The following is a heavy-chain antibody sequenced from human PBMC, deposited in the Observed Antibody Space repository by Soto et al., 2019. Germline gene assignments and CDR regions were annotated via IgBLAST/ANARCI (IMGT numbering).Heavy chain of an antibody. V-gene: IGHV1-3*01. Sequence: VASVKVSCKASGYTFTSYAMHWVRQAPGQRLEWMGWINAGNGNTKYSQKFQGRVTITRDTSASTAYMELSSLRSEDTAVYYCARDLTPKISLTGRVDDYFDYWGQGTLVTVSS. J-gene: IGHJ4*02. CDR1: GYTFTSYA. CDR3: ARDLTPKISLTGRVDDYFDY. D-gene: IGHD3-9*01. CDR2: INAGNGNT.